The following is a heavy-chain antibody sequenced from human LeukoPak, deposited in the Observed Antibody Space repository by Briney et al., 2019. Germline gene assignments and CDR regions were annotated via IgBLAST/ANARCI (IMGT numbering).Heavy chain of an antibody. V-gene: IGHV1-69*05. J-gene: IGHJ3*02. CDR3: AREGAKIAFDI. CDR2: IIPIFGTA. Sequence: SVKVSCKASGGTFSSYAISWVRQAPGQGLEWMGRIIPIFGTANYAQKFQGRVTITTDESTSTAYMELSRLRSEDTAVYYCAREGAKIAFDIWGQGTMVTVSS. D-gene: IGHD3-16*01. CDR1: GGTFSSYA.